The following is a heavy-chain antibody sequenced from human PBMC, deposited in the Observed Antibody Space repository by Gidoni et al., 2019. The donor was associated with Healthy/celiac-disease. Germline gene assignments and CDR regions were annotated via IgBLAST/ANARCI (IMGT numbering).Heavy chain of an antibody. V-gene: IGHV1-69*01. D-gene: IGHD6-13*01. CDR2: LVPIFGTP. CDR3: ARDLGSLYSSSWYGCWFDP. CDR1: GGTFSSCA. J-gene: IGHJ5*02. Sequence: QVQLVQSRAEVKKPGSAVKVSTKASGGTFSSCAISWVRQAPGQGLEWLGGLVPIFGTPNYAQKFQGRVTITADESTSTAYMELSSLRSEDTAVYYCARDLGSLYSSSWYGCWFDPWGQGTLVTVSS.